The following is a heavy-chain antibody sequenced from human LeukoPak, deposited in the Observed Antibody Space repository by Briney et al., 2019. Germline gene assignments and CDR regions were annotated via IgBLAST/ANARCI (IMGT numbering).Heavy chain of an antibody. D-gene: IGHD6-13*01. CDR3: AIGLFEEQQPY. V-gene: IGHV3-48*03. J-gene: IGHJ4*02. CDR1: GFTFSSYE. Sequence: GGSLRLSCAASGFTFSSYEMNWVRQAPGKGLEWVSYISSSGTTIYYADSVKGRFTISRDNAKNSLYLQMNSLRAEDTAVYYCAIGLFEEQQPYWGRGTLVTVSS. CDR2: ISSSGTTI.